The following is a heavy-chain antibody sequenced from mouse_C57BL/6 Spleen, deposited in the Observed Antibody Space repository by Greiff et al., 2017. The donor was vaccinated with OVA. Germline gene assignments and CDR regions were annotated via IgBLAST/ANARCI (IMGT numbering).Heavy chain of an antibody. CDR2: IDPSDSYT. CDR1: GYTFTSYW. V-gene: IGHV1-69*01. CDR3: ARSYGSSYVFAY. Sequence: VQLQQPGAELVMPGASVKLSCKASGYTFTSYWMHWVKQRPGQGLEWIGEIDPSDSYTNYNQKFKGKSTLTVDKSSSTAYMQLSSLTSEDSAVYYCARSYGSSYVFAYWGQGTLVTVSA. D-gene: IGHD1-1*01. J-gene: IGHJ3*01.